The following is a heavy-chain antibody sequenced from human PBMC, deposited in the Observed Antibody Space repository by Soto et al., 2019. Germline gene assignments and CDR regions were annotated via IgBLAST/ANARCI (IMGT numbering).Heavy chain of an antibody. CDR1: GFTFSSYW. CDR3: AREEQQLVSDYFDY. Sequence: EVQLVESGGGLVQPGGSLRLSCAASGFTFSSYWMSWVRQAPGKGLEWVANIKQDGSEKYYVDSVKGRFTISRDNAKDAQYLQMNSLRAEDTAVYYCAREEQQLVSDYFDYWGQGTLVTVSS. D-gene: IGHD6-13*01. V-gene: IGHV3-7*05. CDR2: IKQDGSEK. J-gene: IGHJ4*02.